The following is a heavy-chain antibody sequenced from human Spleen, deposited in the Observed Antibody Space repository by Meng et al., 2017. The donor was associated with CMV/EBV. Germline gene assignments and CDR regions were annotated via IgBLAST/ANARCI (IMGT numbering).Heavy chain of an antibody. CDR3: ARGGMVRGVIHY. J-gene: IGHJ4*02. V-gene: IGHV3-21*01. CDR2: ISSSSSYI. D-gene: IGHD3-10*01. Sequence: GESLKISCAASGFTFSAYSMNWVRQAPGKGLEWVSSISSSSSYIYYADSVKGRFTISRDNSKNTLYLQMNSLRAEDTAVYYCARGGMVRGVIHYWGQGTLVTVSS. CDR1: GFTFSAYS.